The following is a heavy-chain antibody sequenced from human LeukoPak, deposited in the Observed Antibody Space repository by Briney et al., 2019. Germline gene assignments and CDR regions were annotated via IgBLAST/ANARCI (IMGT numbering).Heavy chain of an antibody. Sequence: GGSLRLSCAASGFTFSSYEMHWVRQAPGKGLEWVSSISSSSSYIYYADSVKGRFTISRDNAKKSLYLQMNSLRAEDTAVYYCARVGEKAFHLWPEIDYWGQGTLVTVSS. D-gene: IGHD5-24*01. J-gene: IGHJ4*02. CDR1: GFTFSSYE. CDR3: ARVGEKAFHLWPEIDY. V-gene: IGHV3-21*01. CDR2: ISSSSSYI.